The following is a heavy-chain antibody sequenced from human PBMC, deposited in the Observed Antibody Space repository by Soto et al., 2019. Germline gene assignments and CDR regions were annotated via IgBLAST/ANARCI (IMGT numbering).Heavy chain of an antibody. CDR3: ARAGHRSSSEGVNWFDP. CDR1: GGSISSGGYY. CDR2: IYYSGST. D-gene: IGHD6-6*01. Sequence: QVQLQEAGPGLVKPSQTLSLTCTVSGGSISSGGYYWSWIRQHPGKGLEWIGYIYYSGSTYFTPSLTSRPSISVDTSKNQFALQLSFVTAVDTAVYCCARAGHRSSSEGVNWFDPWGRGTLVTVSS. J-gene: IGHJ5*02. V-gene: IGHV4-31*03.